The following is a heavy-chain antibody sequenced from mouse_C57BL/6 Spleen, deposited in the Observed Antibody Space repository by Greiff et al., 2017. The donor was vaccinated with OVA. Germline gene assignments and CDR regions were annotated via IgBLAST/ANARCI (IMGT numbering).Heavy chain of an antibody. Sequence: QVQLQQPGTELVKPGASVKLSCKASGYTFTSYWMHWVKQRPGQGLEWIGIINPSNGGTNYNEKFKSKATLTVDKSSSTAYMQLSSLTSEDSAVYDGAGGQDLYSYDDPMDDWGKGTSVTVSS. CDR3: AGGQDLYSYDDPMDD. V-gene: IGHV1-53*01. D-gene: IGHD2-12*01. J-gene: IGHJ4*01. CDR1: GYTFTSYW. CDR2: INPSNGGT.